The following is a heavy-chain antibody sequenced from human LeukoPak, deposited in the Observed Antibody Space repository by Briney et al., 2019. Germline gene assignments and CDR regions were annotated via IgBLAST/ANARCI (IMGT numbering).Heavy chain of an antibody. J-gene: IGHJ4*02. CDR1: GFTFSSYA. CDR3: AGDRGDYDFWSGRGEPFDY. D-gene: IGHD3-3*01. CDR2: ISGSGGST. Sequence: PGGSLRLSCAASGFTFSSYAMSWVRQAPGKGLEWVSGISGSGGSTYYADSVKGRFTISRDNSKNTLYLQMNSLRADDTAVYYCAGDRGDYDFWSGRGEPFDYWGQGTLVTVSS. V-gene: IGHV3-23*01.